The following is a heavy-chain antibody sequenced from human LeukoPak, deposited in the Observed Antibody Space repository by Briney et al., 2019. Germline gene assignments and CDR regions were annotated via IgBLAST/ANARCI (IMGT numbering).Heavy chain of an antibody. D-gene: IGHD1-26*01. J-gene: IGHJ4*02. Sequence: ASVKVSCMASGYAFTSSHMHWVRQAPGQGLEWLGIIDPSGTGTRYAQKFQGRLTMTRDTSTSTDYMEMSSLKSEDTAVYYCARDRMGAWTVDYWGQGTLVTVSS. V-gene: IGHV1-46*01. CDR3: ARDRMGAWTVDY. CDR2: IDPSGTGT. CDR1: GYAFTSSH.